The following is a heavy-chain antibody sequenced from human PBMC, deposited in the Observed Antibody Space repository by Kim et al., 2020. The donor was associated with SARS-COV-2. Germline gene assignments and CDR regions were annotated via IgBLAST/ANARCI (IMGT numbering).Heavy chain of an antibody. D-gene: IGHD2-2*01. J-gene: IGHJ4*02. CDR1: GFTFSTYT. Sequence: GGSLRLSCAASGFTFSTYTMHWVRQAPGKGLEWVAVISSAGNNEKYADSVKGRFTISRDNSKNLLYLEMNSLRREDTAVYYCAINAVDYWGQGTLVTVSS. CDR2: ISSAGNNE. V-gene: IGHV3-30-3*01. CDR3: AINAVDY.